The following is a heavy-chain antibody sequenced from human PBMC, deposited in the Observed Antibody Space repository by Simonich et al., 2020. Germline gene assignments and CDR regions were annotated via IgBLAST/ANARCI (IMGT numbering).Heavy chain of an antibody. CDR2: IYYTGST. J-gene: IGHJ6*02. CDR3: ARSLGYYYYYYGMDV. Sequence: QVQLQESGPGLVKPSETLSLTCTVSGGSISSYYWSWSRQPTGKGLEWIGYIYYTGSTNYNPSLKSRVTISVDTSKNQFSLKPSSVTAADTAVYYCARSLGYYYYYYGMDVWGQGTTVTVSS. V-gene: IGHV4-59*08. CDR1: GGSISSYY. D-gene: IGHD1-26*01.